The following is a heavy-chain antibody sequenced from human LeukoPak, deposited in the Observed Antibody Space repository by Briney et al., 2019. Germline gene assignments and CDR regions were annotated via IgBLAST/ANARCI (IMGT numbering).Heavy chain of an antibody. Sequence: GGSLRLSCVASGFSFRNYAMNWVRQAPGKGLECVSAISGISTGGGSTFYADSVKGRFTISRDNSNNMSYLQMNSLRAEDTAVYYCAKGTTDYGSGYGMDVWGKGTTVTVSS. V-gene: IGHV3-23*01. D-gene: IGHD3-10*01. CDR3: AKGTTDYGSGYGMDV. CDR2: ISGISTGGGST. J-gene: IGHJ6*04. CDR1: GFSFRNYA.